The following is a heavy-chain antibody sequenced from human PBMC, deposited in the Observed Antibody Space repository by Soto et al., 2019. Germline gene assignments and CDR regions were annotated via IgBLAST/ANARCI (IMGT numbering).Heavy chain of an antibody. D-gene: IGHD3-22*01. CDR2: IIPIFGTA. CDR3: ARRYVGPLYYDSRLLTFDY. CDR1: GGTFSSYA. Sequence: QVQLVQSGAEVKKPGSSVKVSCKASGGTFSSYAISWVRQAPGQGLEWMGGIIPIFGTANYAQKFQGRVTITADESTSTAYMELSSLRSEDTAVYYCARRYVGPLYYDSRLLTFDYWGQGTLVTVSS. J-gene: IGHJ4*02. V-gene: IGHV1-69*12.